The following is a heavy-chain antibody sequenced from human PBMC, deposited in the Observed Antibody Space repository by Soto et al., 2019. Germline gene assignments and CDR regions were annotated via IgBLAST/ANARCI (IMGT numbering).Heavy chain of an antibody. CDR2: ISGDERDK. V-gene: IGHV3-30*04. Sequence: QVQLVESGGGMVQPGRSLRLSCAASGFTFSSFTMHWVRQPPGEGLDWVAVISGDERDKRYAGSVQGRFTISRDNSKSTLYLQMNNLRIEDTAIYYCARDLSGVGIESQWGQGTLVTVSS. CDR1: GFTFSSFT. J-gene: IGHJ4*02. CDR3: ARDLSGVGIESQ. D-gene: IGHD3-10*01.